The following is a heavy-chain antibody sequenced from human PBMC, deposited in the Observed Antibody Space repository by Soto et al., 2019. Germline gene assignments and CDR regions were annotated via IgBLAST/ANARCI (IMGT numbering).Heavy chain of an antibody. V-gene: IGHV1-69*13. CDR3: ARDQGYSSSRDIRNYYYGMDV. CDR2: IIPIFGTA. Sequence: SVKVSCKASGGTFSSYAISWVRQAPGQGLEWMGGIIPIFGTANYAQKFQGRVTITADESTSTAYMELSSLRSEDTAVYYCARDQGYSSSRDIRNYYYGMDVWGQGTTVTVS. CDR1: GGTFSSYA. D-gene: IGHD6-13*01. J-gene: IGHJ6*02.